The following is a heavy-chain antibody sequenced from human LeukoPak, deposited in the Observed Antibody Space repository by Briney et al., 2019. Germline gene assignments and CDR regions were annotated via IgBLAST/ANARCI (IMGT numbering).Heavy chain of an antibody. CDR1: GFMFSAYA. CDR3: VSQSYSGSDNYYFHY. J-gene: IGHJ4*02. D-gene: IGHD1-26*01. V-gene: IGHV3-23*01. CDR2: ISGSGERT. Sequence: SGGSLRLSCVTSGFMFSAYAMSWVRQAPGKGLEWVSIISGSGERTYYTDSVKGRFTVSRDNSKNTLYLQMKSLRAEDTAVYDCVSQSYSGSDNYYFHYWGQGTLVAVPS.